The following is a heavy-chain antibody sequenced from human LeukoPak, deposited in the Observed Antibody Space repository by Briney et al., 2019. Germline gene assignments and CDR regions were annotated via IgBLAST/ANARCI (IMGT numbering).Heavy chain of an antibody. V-gene: IGHV3-72*01. J-gene: IGHJ4*02. CDR2: SRNRAKSYTT. CDR1: GFTFCDHY. CDR3: SRDATGDH. Sequence: PGGSLRLSCAVSGFTFCDHYMDWVRQAPGKGLEWVGRSRNRAKSYTTDYAASVKGRFTISRDDPKSTLYLQMNSLETEDTAVYYCSRDATGDHWGQGTLVSVSS.